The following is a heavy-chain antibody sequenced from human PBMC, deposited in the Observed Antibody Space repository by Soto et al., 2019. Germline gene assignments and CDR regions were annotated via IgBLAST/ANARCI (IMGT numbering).Heavy chain of an antibody. CDR2: INPTSGRT. CDR1: GYSFTDYF. CDR3: ARISQRIVRTNWFDP. D-gene: IGHD2-2*01. J-gene: IGHJ5*02. V-gene: IGHV1-2*02. Sequence: QVQLVQSGAEVKQPGASVKVSCKTSGYSFTDYFMHWVRQAPGQGLEWMGWINPTSGRTNFAQKFQARVALTRDTSISTAYMELYNLRSDDTAIYYCARISQRIVRTNWFDPWGQGTLVTVSS.